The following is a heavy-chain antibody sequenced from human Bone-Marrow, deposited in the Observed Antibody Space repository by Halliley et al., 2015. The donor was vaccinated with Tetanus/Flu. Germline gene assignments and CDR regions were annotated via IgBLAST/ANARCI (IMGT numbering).Heavy chain of an antibody. CDR3: ARPRWDGGNYPIDY. CDR1: GGSIRTDGYY. J-gene: IGHJ4*02. Sequence: TLSLTCTVSGGSIRTDGYYWSWIRQFPGKGLEWIGFIFHTGSTYYTPSVRGRVTMSVDTSKNQFSLRLTSVTAADTAVYYCARPRWDGGNYPIDYWGQGTLVTVSS. CDR2: IFHTGST. D-gene: IGHD3-22*01. V-gene: IGHV4-31*03.